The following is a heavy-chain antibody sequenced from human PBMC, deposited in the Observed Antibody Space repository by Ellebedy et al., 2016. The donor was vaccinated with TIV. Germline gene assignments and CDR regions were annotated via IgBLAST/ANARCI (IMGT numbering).Heavy chain of an antibody. CDR1: GFTFSTYS. Sequence: GESLKISCAASGFTFSTYSMFWVRQAPGKGLEWISYISSSSTTIYNADSVKGRFTISRDNAENSLYPQMNSLRAEDTAVYYCARRAYWGQGTLVTVSS. J-gene: IGHJ4*02. V-gene: IGHV3-48*01. CDR2: ISSSSTTI. CDR3: ARRAY.